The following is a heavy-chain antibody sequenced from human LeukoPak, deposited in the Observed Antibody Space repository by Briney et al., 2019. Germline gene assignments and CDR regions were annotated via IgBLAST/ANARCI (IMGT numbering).Heavy chain of an antibody. V-gene: IGHV4-31*03. J-gene: IGHJ4*02. CDR3: ARGVVGARRGFDY. D-gene: IGHD1-26*01. CDR1: GGSISSGGHY. Sequence: SETLSLTCTVSGGSISSGGHYWSWIRQHPGKGLEWIGYIYYSGSTYYNPSLKSRVTISVDTSKNQFSLKLSSVTAADTAVYYCARGVVGARRGFDYWGQGTLVTVSS. CDR2: IYYSGST.